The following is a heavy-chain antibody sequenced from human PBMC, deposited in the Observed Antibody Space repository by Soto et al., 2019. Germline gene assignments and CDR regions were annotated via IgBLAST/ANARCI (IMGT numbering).Heavy chain of an antibody. D-gene: IGHD6-19*01. CDR2: IGTAGDP. CDR1: GFTFSSYD. V-gene: IGHV3-13*05. J-gene: IGHJ4*02. Sequence: GGSLRLSCAASGFTFSSYDRHCFLQATGKGLEWVSAIGTAGDPYYPGSVKGRFTISRENAKNSLYLQMNSLRAGDTAVYYCARTDSSGWYYFDYWGQGTLVTVSS. CDR3: ARTDSSGWYYFDY.